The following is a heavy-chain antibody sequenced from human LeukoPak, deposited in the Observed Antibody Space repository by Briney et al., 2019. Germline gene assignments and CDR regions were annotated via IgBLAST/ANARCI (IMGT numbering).Heavy chain of an antibody. D-gene: IGHD3-9*01. CDR2: INPNNGDT. V-gene: IGHV1-2*02. Sequence: ASVKVSCKASGYIFTTYFIHWVRQAPGQGLEWMGWINPNNGDTNYVQKFQGSVTMTRDTSISTAYMELPRLRSDDKAVYYCAREGGYDILTGYQDYWGQGTLVTVSS. CDR1: GYIFTTYF. CDR3: AREGGYDILTGYQDY. J-gene: IGHJ4*02.